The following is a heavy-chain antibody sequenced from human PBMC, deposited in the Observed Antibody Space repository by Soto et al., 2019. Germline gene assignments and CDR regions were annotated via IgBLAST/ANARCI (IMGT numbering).Heavy chain of an antibody. V-gene: IGHV1-3*01. CDR1: GYTFTNYA. J-gene: IGHJ4*02. CDR2: INAGNGNT. D-gene: IGHD3-22*01. Sequence: QVQLVQSGAEVKKPGASVKVACKASGYTFTNYAMPWVRQAPGQRLEWMGWINAGNGNTKYSQKSQARVTITRDTFASTAYMELSSLSSEDTAVYFCARGERYYYDSSGYFGFDYWGQGTLVTVSS. CDR3: ARGERYYYDSSGYFGFDY.